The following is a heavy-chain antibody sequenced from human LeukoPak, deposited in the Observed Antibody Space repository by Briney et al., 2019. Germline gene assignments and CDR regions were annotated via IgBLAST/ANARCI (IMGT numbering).Heavy chain of an antibody. CDR2: IKQDGSEK. V-gene: IGHV3-7*01. CDR3: ARDSPYYDILTGYYTEVKYYFDY. J-gene: IGHJ4*02. D-gene: IGHD3-9*01. Sequence: GGSLRLSCAASGFTFSSYWMSWVRQAPGKGLEWVANIKQDGSEKYYVDSVKGRFTISRDNAKNSLYLQMNSLRAEDTAVYYCARDSPYYDILTGYYTEVKYYFDYWGQGTLVTVSS. CDR1: GFTFSSYW.